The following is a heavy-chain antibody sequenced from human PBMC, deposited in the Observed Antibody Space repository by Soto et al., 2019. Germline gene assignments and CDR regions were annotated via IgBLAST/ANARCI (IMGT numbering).Heavy chain of an antibody. CDR3: AREPGYYDSSGYLGY. CDR1: GYTFTSYA. CDR2: INADNGNT. Sequence: SVEVTCKASGYTFTSYAMHWVRQAHGQRLEWMGWINADNGNTKYSQKFQGRVTMTTDTSTSTAYMELRSLRSDDTAVYYCAREPGYYDSSGYLGYWGQGTLVTGFS. V-gene: IGHV1-3*01. J-gene: IGHJ4*02. D-gene: IGHD3-22*01.